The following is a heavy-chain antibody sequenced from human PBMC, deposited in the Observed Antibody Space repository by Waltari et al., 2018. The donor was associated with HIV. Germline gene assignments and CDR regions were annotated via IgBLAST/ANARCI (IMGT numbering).Heavy chain of an antibody. Sequence: KGLEWIGYIYYSGSTNYNPSLKSRVTISVDTSKNQFSLKLSSVTAADTAVYYCARRMTSQWLLQGYYYYAMDVWGQGTTVSVSS. J-gene: IGHJ6*02. V-gene: IGHV4-61*07. D-gene: IGHD6-19*01. CDR3: ARRMTSQWLLQGYYYYAMDV. CDR2: IYYSGST.